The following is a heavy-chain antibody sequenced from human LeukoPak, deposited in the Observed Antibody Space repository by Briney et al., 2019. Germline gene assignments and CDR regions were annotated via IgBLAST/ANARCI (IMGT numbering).Heavy chain of an antibody. CDR3: ASLMVVAAPPNDPFNI. Sequence: SETLSLTCTVSRGSVISSHYYWGWIRQPPGKGLEWIGSVYYSGNTYYNTSLKSRVTISVDASKNQFSPKLSSVTAADTAIYYCASLMVVAAPPNDPFNIWGQGTMVTVSS. CDR2: VYYSGNT. J-gene: IGHJ3*02. D-gene: IGHD2-15*01. CDR1: RGSVISSHYY. V-gene: IGHV4-39*01.